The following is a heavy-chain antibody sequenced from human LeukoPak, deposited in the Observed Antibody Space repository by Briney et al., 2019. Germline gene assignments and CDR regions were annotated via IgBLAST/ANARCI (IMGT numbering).Heavy chain of an antibody. CDR1: GDSVSSNSAA. D-gene: IGHD4-17*01. J-gene: IGHJ3*02. CDR3: ARDHNNFGPWPVPSATVTGAFDI. V-gene: IGHV6-1*01. CDR2: TYYRSKWYN. Sequence: SQTLSLTCAISGDSVSSNSAAWNWIRQSPSRGLEWLGRTYYRSKWYNDYAVSVKSRITINPDTSKNQFSLQLNSVTPEDTAVYYCARDHNNFGPWPVPSATVTGAFDIWGQGTMVTVSS.